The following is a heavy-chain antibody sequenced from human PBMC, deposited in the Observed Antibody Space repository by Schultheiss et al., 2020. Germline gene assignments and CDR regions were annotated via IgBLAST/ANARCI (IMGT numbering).Heavy chain of an antibody. CDR1: GGSISSYY. D-gene: IGHD3-10*01. J-gene: IGHJ6*02. V-gene: IGHV4-59*12. Sequence: SETLSLTCTVSGGSISSYYWSWIRQPPGKGLEWIGYIYYSGSTNYNPSLKSRVTISVDTSKNQFSLKLSSVTAADTAVYYCASGGQISYYYYGMDVWGQGTTVTVYS. CDR3: ASGGQISYYYYGMDV. CDR2: IYYSGST.